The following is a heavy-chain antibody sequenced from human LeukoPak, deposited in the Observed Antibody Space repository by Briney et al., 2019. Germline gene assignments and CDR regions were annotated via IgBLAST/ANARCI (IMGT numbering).Heavy chain of an antibody. CDR3: ARAQSLLWFGELVAFDI. V-gene: IGHV1-46*01. D-gene: IGHD3-10*01. CDR2: INPSGGST. Sequence: ASVKVSCKASGYTFTSYYMHWVRQAPGQGLEWMGIINPSGGSTSYAQKFQGRVTMTRDTSTSRVYMELSSLRSEDTAVYYCARAQSLLWFGELVAFDIWGQGTMVTVSS. CDR1: GYTFTSYY. J-gene: IGHJ3*02.